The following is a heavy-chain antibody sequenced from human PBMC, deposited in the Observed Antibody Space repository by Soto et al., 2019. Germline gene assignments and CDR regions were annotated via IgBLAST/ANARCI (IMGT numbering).Heavy chain of an antibody. D-gene: IGHD3-3*01. CDR3: ARVKSITIFGVALDAFDI. CDR2: IYYSGST. CDR1: GGSISSYY. J-gene: IGHJ3*02. V-gene: IGHV4-59*01. Sequence: SETLSLTXTVSGGSISSYYWSWIRQPPGKGLEWIGYIYYSGSTNYNPSLKSRVTISVDTSKNQFSLKLSSVTAADTAVYYCARVKSITIFGVALDAFDIWGQGTMVTVSS.